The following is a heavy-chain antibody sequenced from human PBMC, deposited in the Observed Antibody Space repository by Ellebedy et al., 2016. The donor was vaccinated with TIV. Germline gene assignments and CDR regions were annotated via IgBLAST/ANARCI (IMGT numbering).Heavy chain of an antibody. J-gene: IGHJ4*02. CDR1: GFSFSTYS. CDR2: ITSISNRI. V-gene: IGHV3-48*02. CDR3: TRDPHSLEY. D-gene: IGHD3-3*01. Sequence: PGGSLRLSCAASGFSFSTYSMNWVRQAPGKGLEWVAYITSISNRIHYADSVKGRFTISRDNAKNSLYLQMNSLRDEDTAVYYCTRDPHSLEYWGRGNLVTVSS.